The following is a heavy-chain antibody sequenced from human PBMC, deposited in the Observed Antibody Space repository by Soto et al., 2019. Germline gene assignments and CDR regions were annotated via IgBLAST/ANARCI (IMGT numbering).Heavy chain of an antibody. CDR2: VNAGNGNT. D-gene: IGHD1-26*01. V-gene: IGHV1-3*01. J-gene: IGHJ4*02. CDR1: GYTFTSYA. CDR3: ASLVGALRPIDY. Sequence: ASVKVSCKASGYTFTSYAMHWVRQAPGQRLEWMGWVNAGNGNTKYSQKFQGRVTITRDTSASTAYMELSSLRSEDTAVYYCASLVGALRPIDYSGQGTLVTVSS.